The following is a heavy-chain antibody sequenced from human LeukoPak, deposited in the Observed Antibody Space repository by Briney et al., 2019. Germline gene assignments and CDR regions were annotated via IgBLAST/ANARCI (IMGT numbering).Heavy chain of an antibody. CDR3: ARDFWRGLKTSTDY. V-gene: IGHV1-18*01. D-gene: IGHD3-3*01. Sequence: ASVKVSCKASGYTLTSYGISWVRQAPGQGLEWMGWISAYNGNTNYAQKLQGRVTMTTDTSTSTAYMELRSLRSDDTAVYYCARDFWRGLKTSTDYWGQGTLVTVSS. CDR2: ISAYNGNT. CDR1: GYTLTSYG. J-gene: IGHJ4*02.